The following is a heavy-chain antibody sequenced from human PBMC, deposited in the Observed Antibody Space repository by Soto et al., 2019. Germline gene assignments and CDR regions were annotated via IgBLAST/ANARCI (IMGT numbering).Heavy chain of an antibody. J-gene: IGHJ4*02. CDR2: INGGGGST. V-gene: IGHV3-23*01. CDR1: GFTFSNHV. Sequence: GGSLRLSCAASGFTFSNHVMNWVRQAPGKGLEWVSAINGGGGSTFYADSVKGRFTISRDNSKNTLYLQMHSLRADDTAVYYCANVPEYIFWSGYRYYFDYWGQGTLVTVSS. D-gene: IGHD3-3*01. CDR3: ANVPEYIFWSGYRYYFDY.